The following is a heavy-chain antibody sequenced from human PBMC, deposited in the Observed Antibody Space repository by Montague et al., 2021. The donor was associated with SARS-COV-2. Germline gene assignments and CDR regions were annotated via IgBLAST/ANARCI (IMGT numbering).Heavy chain of an antibody. J-gene: IGHJ4*02. Sequence: TLSLTCTVSGGSISSGSYYWSWIRQPAGKGLEWIGRIYTSGSTNYNPSLKSRVTISVDTPKNQFSLKLSSVTAADTAVYYCARADFWSGYLYFDYWGQGTLVTVSS. V-gene: IGHV4-61*02. D-gene: IGHD3-3*01. CDR3: ARADFWSGYLYFDY. CDR1: GGSISSGSYY. CDR2: IYTSGST.